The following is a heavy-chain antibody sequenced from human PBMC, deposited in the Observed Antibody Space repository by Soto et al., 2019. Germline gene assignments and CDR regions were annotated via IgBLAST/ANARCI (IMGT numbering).Heavy chain of an antibody. CDR1: GFTLSSYG. J-gene: IGHJ4*02. CDR2: ISYDGSNK. CDR3: AKDLREGVDY. V-gene: IGHV3-30*18. D-gene: IGHD1-26*01. Sequence: QVQLVEYGGGVVQPGRSLRLTCAASGFTLSSYGMHWVRQAPGKGLEWVAVISYDGSNKYYADSVKGRFTISRDNSKNTLYLQMNSLRAEDTAVYYCAKDLREGVDYWGQGTLVTVSS.